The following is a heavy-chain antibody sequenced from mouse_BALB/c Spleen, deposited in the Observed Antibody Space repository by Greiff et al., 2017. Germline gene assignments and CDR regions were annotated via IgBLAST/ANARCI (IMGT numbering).Heavy chain of an antibody. Sequence: VQLQQPGAELVKPGASVKLSCKASGYTFTSYWMHWVKQRPGQGLEWIGEIDPSDSYTNYNQKFKGKATLTVDKSSSTAYMQLSSLTSEDSAVYYCARQDGNYPYWGEGTALTVSS. J-gene: IGHJ2*01. CDR1: GYTFTSYW. CDR2: IDPSDSYT. CDR3: ARQDGNYPY. V-gene: IGHV1-69*02. D-gene: IGHD2-1*01.